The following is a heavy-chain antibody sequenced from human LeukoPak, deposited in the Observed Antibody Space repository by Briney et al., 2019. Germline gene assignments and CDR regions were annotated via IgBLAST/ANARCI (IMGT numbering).Heavy chain of an antibody. D-gene: IGHD1-26*01. CDR3: ARDPGEWELLDY. CDR2: IYPRDGST. CDR1: GYTFTSNY. Sequence: ASVKVSCKASGYTFTSNYIHWVRQAPGQGLEWMGMIYPRDGSTSYAQKFQGRVTMTRDTSTSTVYMELSSLRSEDTAVYYCARDPGEWELLDYWGQGTLVTVSS. J-gene: IGHJ4*02. V-gene: IGHV1-46*01.